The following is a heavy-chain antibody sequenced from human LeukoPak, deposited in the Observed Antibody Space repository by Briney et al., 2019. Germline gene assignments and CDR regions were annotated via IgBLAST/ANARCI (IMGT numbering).Heavy chain of an antibody. Sequence: GASVKVSCKASGYTFTGYYMHWVRQAPGQGLEWMGWINPNSGGTNYAQKFQGRVTMTRDTSISTAYMELSRLRSDDTAVYYCARTSSSSGYYYYMDVWGKGATVTVSS. CDR1: GYTFTGYY. CDR3: ARTSSSSGYYYYMDV. CDR2: INPNSGGT. V-gene: IGHV1-2*02. J-gene: IGHJ6*03. D-gene: IGHD6-6*01.